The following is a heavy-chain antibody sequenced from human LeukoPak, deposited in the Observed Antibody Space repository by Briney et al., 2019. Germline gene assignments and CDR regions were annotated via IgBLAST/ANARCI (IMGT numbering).Heavy chain of an antibody. J-gene: IGHJ6*02. V-gene: IGHV3-49*04. CDR1: GFTFGDYA. Sequence: GGSLRLSCSASGFTFGDYAMSWVRQAPGKGLEWVGVIRSKAYGGTTEYAASVKGRFTISRDDSKSIAYLQMNSLKTEDTAVYYCTRDRGYSGYDRVYYYYGMDVWAKGPRSPSP. CDR2: IRSKAYGGTT. CDR3: TRDRGYSGYDRVYYYYGMDV. D-gene: IGHD5-12*01.